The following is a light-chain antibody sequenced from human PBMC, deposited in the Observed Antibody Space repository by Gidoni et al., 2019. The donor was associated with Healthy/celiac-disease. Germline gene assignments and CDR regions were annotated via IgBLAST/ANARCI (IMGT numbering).Light chain of an antibody. V-gene: IGKV1-33*01. J-gene: IGKJ2*01. Sequence: DIQITPSPSSLSASVGDRVTITCQASQDISNYLNWYQQKPGKAPKLLIYDASNLETGVPSRFSGSGSGTDFTFTISSLQPEDIATYYCQQYDNLLSMYTFXQXTKLEIK. CDR1: QDISNY. CDR2: DAS. CDR3: QQYDNLLSMYT.